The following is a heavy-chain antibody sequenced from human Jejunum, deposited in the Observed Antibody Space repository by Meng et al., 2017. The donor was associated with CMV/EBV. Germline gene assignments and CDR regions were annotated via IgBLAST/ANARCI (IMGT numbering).Heavy chain of an antibody. V-gene: IGHV3-74*01. CDR3: ARSRYSGSDRSFDY. Sequence: SEFTFSNYWMHCVRQVPGKGLMWVSRISGDGSSTAYVDSVKGRFTISRDNAKNSLFLQMNSLRGDDTGVYYCARSRYSGSDRSFDYWGQGTLVTVSS. CDR1: EFTFSNYW. J-gene: IGHJ4*02. CDR2: ISGDGSST. D-gene: IGHD5-12*01.